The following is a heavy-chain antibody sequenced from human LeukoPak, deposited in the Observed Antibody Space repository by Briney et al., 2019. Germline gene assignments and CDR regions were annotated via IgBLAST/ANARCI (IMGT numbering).Heavy chain of an antibody. CDR2: ISGSGGST. CDR1: GFTFSSYA. CDR3: AKGLPPGSGREADVFDI. Sequence: GGSVRLSCAASGFTFSSYAMSWVRQAPGKGLEWVSAISGSGGSTYYADSVKGRFTISRDNSKNTLYLQMNSLRAEDTAVYYCAKGLPPGSGREADVFDIWGQGTMVTVSS. J-gene: IGHJ3*02. D-gene: IGHD6-19*01. V-gene: IGHV3-23*01.